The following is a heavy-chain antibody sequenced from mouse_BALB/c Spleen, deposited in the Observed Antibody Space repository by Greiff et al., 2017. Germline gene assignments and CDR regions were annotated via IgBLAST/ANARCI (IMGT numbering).Heavy chain of an antibody. CDR3: AREGNAMDY. D-gene: IGHD3-3*01. V-gene: IGHV1-54*01. CDR1: GYAFTNYL. Sequence: VKLMESGAELVRPGTSVKVSCKASGYAFTNYLIEWVKQRPGQGLEWIGVINPGSGGTNYNEKFKGKATLTADKSSSTAYMQLSSLTSDDSAVYFCAREGNAMDYWGQGTSVTVSS. J-gene: IGHJ4*01. CDR2: INPGSGGT.